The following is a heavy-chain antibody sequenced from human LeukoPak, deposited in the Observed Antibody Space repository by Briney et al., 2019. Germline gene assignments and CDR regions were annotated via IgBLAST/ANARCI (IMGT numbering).Heavy chain of an antibody. J-gene: IGHJ4*02. Sequence: GGSLRLSCAASGFTVSSNYMSWVRQAPGKGLEWVSVIYSGGSTYYADSVKGRFTISRDNSKNTLNLQMNSLRAEDTAVYYCARGLDYDILTGYYKEEYGYWGQGTLVTVSS. CDR2: IYSGGST. V-gene: IGHV3-53*01. D-gene: IGHD3-9*01. CDR1: GFTVSSNY. CDR3: ARGLDYDILTGYYKEEYGY.